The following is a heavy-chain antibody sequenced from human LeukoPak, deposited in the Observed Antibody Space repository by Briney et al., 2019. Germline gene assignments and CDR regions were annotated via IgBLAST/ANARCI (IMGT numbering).Heavy chain of an antibody. Sequence: GRSLRLSCAASGFTFDDYAMHWVRQAPGKGLKWVSGISWNSGSIDYAGSVKGRFTISRDNAKNSLYLQMNSLRAEDMALYYCTKDRGSRQWLVAPDYWGQGTLVTVSS. D-gene: IGHD6-19*01. V-gene: IGHV3-9*03. CDR2: ISWNSGSI. CDR1: GFTFDDYA. J-gene: IGHJ4*02. CDR3: TKDRGSRQWLVAPDY.